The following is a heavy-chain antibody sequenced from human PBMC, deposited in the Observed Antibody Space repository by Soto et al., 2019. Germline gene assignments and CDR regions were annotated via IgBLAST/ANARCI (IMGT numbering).Heavy chain of an antibody. CDR1: DSPISSYY. Sequence: ETLSLTCTVSDSPISSYYWGWFRQPPGLGLEWVGYIYYTGTTTYNPSLRSRVAISLDASKSQFSLNLTSVTAADTAVYFCARRYGSCFDYWGQGTLVTVSS. V-gene: IGHV4-59*08. CDR2: IYYTGTT. D-gene: IGHD5-18*01. J-gene: IGHJ4*02. CDR3: ARRYGSCFDY.